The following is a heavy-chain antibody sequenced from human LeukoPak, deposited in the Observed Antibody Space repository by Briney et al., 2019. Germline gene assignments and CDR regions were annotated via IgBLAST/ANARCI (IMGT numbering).Heavy chain of an antibody. J-gene: IGHJ3*01. Sequence: PSETLSLTCAVSGGSISSYYWTWIRQPPGKGLEWIGFIYYTGNTNSNPSLKSRVIISLETSKNQFSLKLNSVTAADTAVYFCAAGWGIDSFDFWGHGTVVIVSS. CDR3: AAGWGIDSFDF. D-gene: IGHD6-19*01. CDR1: GGSISSYY. CDR2: IYYTGNT. V-gene: IGHV4-59*12.